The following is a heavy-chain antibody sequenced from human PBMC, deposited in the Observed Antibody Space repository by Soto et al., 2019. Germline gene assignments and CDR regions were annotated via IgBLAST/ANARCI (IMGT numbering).Heavy chain of an antibody. CDR1: GGSISSSSW. CDR3: ARGLSFRGDFDV. V-gene: IGHV4-4*02. J-gene: IGHJ3*01. CDR2: IYHAGRP. Sequence: HLQESGPGLVKPSGTLSLTCDVSGGSISSSSWWTWVRQSPGKGLEWIGEIYHAGRPNYNPSFQSRVTILADKSKNHFYLRLSSGTGAEADIYYCARGLSFRGDFDVWGQGTTVTVSS. D-gene: IGHD2-21*02.